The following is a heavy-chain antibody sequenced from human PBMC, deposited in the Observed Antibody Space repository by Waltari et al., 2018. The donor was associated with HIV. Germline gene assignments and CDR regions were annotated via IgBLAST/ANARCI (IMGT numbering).Heavy chain of an antibody. Sequence: EVQLVESGGGLVQPGRSLRLSCAASGFTFDDYAMHWVRQAPGKGLEWVSGISWNSGSIEYAESVKGRFTMSRDNAKNSLYLQMNSLRAEDTALYYCAKETYYYGSGIYYYYYYGMDVWGQGTTVTVSS. CDR2: ISWNSGSI. CDR1: GFTFDDYA. D-gene: IGHD3-10*01. J-gene: IGHJ6*02. V-gene: IGHV3-9*01. CDR3: AKETYYYGSGIYYYYYYGMDV.